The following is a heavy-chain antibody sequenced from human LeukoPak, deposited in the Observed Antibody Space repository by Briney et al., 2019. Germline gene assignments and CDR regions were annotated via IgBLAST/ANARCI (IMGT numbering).Heavy chain of an antibody. CDR1: GFTFSNYA. V-gene: IGHV3-23*01. CDR2: ISSSGSST. D-gene: IGHD1-26*01. CDR3: AMSGPNSGGLPGCFQH. Sequence: GGSLRLSCAASGFTFSNYAMSWVRQAPGKGLDWVSGISSSGSSTYYADSVKGRFTISRDNSKNTLYLQMNSLRAEDTAVYYCAMSGPNSGGLPGCFQHWGQGTLVTVSS. J-gene: IGHJ1*01.